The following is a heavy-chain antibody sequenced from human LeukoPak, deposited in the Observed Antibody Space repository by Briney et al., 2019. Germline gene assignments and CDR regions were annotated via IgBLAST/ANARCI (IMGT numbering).Heavy chain of an antibody. V-gene: IGHV3-33*01. CDR3: TTDLLDSSSWYGNYYYYYMDV. CDR2: IWYDGSIK. Sequence: GGSLRLSCAASGFSFSSYGMHWVRQAPGKGLEWVAVIWYDGSIKYYGDSVKGRFTISRDNSKNTLYLQMNSLKTEDTAVYYCTTDLLDSSSWYGNYYYYYMDVWGKGTTVTVSS. J-gene: IGHJ6*03. CDR1: GFSFSSYG. D-gene: IGHD6-13*01.